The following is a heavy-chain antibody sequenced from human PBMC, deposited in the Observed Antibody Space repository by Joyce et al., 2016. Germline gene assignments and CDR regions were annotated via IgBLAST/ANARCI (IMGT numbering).Heavy chain of an antibody. J-gene: IGHJ6*02. Sequence: VHLVQSGAEVKKSGSSVRVSCKASGGSFNKYTVSWVRQAPGQGLAWMGRIIPMLNMTNYAQEFQGRVTITADTSTTTAYMQLTGLRFDDTAVYFCAGTFNYPHHDGMDVWGQGTTVTVSS. CDR2: IIPMLNMT. CDR3: AGTFNYPHHDGMDV. D-gene: IGHD4-11*01. V-gene: IGHV1-69*02. CDR1: GGSFNKYT.